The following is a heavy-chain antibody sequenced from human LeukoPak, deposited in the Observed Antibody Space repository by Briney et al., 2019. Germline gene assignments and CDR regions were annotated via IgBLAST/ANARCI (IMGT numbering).Heavy chain of an antibody. CDR1: GFTFSSYE. CDR2: ISATGNTI. J-gene: IGHJ4*02. V-gene: IGHV3-48*03. Sequence: PGGSLRLSCATSGFTFSSYEMNWVRQAPGKGLEWVSYISATGNTIYYADSVKGRFTISRDNAKNSLYLQINSLRAEDTAVYYCARDSSGNFIPDYFDYWGQGTLVTVSS. D-gene: IGHD3-10*01. CDR3: ARDSSGNFIPDYFDY.